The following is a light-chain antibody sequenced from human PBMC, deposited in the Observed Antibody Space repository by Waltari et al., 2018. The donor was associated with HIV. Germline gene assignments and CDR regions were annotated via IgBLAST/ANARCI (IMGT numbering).Light chain of an antibody. Sequence: EIVLTQSPATLAVSPGEGATLSCRASQSISVYLAWYQQKPGQIPRLLIYDASTRAPGIPPRFSGSGSGTDFTLNISSLQSEDCAIYYCQQYKNWPPLSFGGGTKVEIK. J-gene: IGKJ4*01. CDR1: QSISVY. CDR2: DAS. V-gene: IGKV3-15*01. CDR3: QQYKNWPPLS.